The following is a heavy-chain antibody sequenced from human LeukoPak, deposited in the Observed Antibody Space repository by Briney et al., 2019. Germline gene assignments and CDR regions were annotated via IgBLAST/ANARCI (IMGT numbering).Heavy chain of an antibody. J-gene: IGHJ6*04. CDR1: GATFSSYA. CDR2: IIPIFGTA. CDR3: ARSYLWAGYPQASPNYYYYYGMDV. Sequence: SVTVSFKSTGATFSSYAISWVRQAPGQGLEWVGRIIPIFGTANYAQKFQGRVTITADESTRTAYMELSSLRSEDTAVYACARSYLWAGYPQASPNYYYYYGMDVWGKGTTVTVSS. D-gene: IGHD5-18*01. V-gene: IGHV1-69*13.